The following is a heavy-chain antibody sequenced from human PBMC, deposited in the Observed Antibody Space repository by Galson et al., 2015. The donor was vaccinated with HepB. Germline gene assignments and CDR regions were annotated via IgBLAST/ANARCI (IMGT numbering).Heavy chain of an antibody. V-gene: IGHV1-3*01. CDR2: INAGNGNT. CDR3: ARLVVRGVYFDY. D-gene: IGHD3-10*01. Sequence: SVKVSCKASGYTFTSYAMHWVRQAPGQRLEWMGWINAGNGNTKYSQKFQGRVTITRDTSASTAYMELSSLRSEDTAVYHCARLVVRGVYFDYWGQGTLVTVSS. CDR1: GYTFTSYA. J-gene: IGHJ4*02.